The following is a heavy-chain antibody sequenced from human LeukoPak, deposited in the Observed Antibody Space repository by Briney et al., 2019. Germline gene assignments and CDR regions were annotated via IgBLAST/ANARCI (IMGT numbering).Heavy chain of an antibody. CDR2: IYYSGST. J-gene: IGHJ4*02. CDR1: GGSISSGGYY. Sequence: PSETLSLTCTVSGGSISSGGYYWSWIRQHPGKGLEWIGYIYYSGSTYYNPSLKSRVTISVDTSKNQFSLKLSSVTAADTAVYYCARDDSRGYIYWGQGTLVTVSS. D-gene: IGHD3-22*01. V-gene: IGHV4-31*03. CDR3: ARDDSRGYIY.